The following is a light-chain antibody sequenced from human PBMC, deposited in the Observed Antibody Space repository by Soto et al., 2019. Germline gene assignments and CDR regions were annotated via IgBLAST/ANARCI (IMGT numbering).Light chain of an antibody. V-gene: IGKV3-15*01. CDR2: GAS. CDR3: QQYIRWPLT. J-gene: IGKJ4*01. Sequence: EIVMTQSPATLSASPGERATLSCRASQSVSTILVWYQQKPGQAPRLLIYGASTRATGTPARFSGSGSGTEFTLTISSLQSEDFAVYYCQQYIRWPLTFGGGTKVDIK. CDR1: QSVSTI.